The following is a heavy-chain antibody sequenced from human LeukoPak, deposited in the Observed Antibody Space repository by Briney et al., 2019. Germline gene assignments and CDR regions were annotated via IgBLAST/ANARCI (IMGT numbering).Heavy chain of an antibody. CDR2: ISFDGNQR. J-gene: IGHJ4*02. CDR3: AKVAVEYYYGSGSFDY. Sequence: GGSLRLSCVVSGFTFESYVMYWVRQAPGKGLECVSLISFDGNQRYHADSVKGRFTISRDNSKNTLYLQMNSLRAEDTAVYYCAKVAVEYYYGSGSFDYWGQGTLVTVSS. CDR1: GFTFESYV. V-gene: IGHV3-30*04. D-gene: IGHD3-10*01.